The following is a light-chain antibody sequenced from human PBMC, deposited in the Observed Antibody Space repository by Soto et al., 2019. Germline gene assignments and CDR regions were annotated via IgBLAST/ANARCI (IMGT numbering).Light chain of an antibody. CDR1: TSNIENNF. CDR2: DNY. J-gene: IGLJ2*01. Sequence: QSVLTQPPSVSAAPGQKVTISCSGSTSNIENNFVSWYRQFPGTAPNLLIYDNYRRPSGIPARFSGSKSGTSATLDITGLQPGDEAAYYCVTWDNSLTAVVFGGGTKVTVL. CDR3: VTWDNSLTAVV. V-gene: IGLV1-51*01.